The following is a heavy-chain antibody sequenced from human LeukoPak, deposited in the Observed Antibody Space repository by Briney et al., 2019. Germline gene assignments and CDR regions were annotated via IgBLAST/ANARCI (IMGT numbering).Heavy chain of an antibody. J-gene: IGHJ4*02. Sequence: GGSLRLSCAVSGLTFTNAWMSWVRQAPGKGLEWVGRIKTKTDGGTTDYAAPVKGRFTISRDDSKNTLYLQMNSLITEDTAVYYCTTVERWLLSSSPFWGQGTLVTVSS. CDR1: GLTFTNAW. CDR2: IKTKTDGGTT. V-gene: IGHV3-15*01. D-gene: IGHD5-24*01. CDR3: TTVERWLLSSSPF.